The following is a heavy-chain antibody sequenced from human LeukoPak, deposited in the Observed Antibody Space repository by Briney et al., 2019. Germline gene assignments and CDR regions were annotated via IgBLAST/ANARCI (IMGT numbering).Heavy chain of an antibody. V-gene: IGHV1-2*02. CDR3: AYLSMVTVDY. D-gene: IGHD5-18*01. J-gene: IGHJ4*02. CDR1: GYTFTGYY. Sequence: ASVKVSCKASGYTFTGYYMHWVRQAPGQGLEWMGWINPNSGGTNYAKKFQGRVTMTRDTSISTACMELSRLRSDDTAVYYCAYLSMVTVDYWGQGTLVTVSS. CDR2: INPNSGGT.